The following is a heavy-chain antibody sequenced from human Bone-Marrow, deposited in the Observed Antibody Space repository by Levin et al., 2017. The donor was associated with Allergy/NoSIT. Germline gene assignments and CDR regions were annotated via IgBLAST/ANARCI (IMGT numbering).Heavy chain of an antibody. V-gene: IGHV3-23*01. CDR3: AKRRQYSSSHVDY. J-gene: IGHJ4*02. Sequence: GASVKVSCAASGFTFSSYAMSWVRQAPGKGLEWVSGISGSGGNTYYADSVKGRFTISRDNSKNTLCLQMNSLRAEDTAVYYCAKRRQYSSSHVDYWGQGTLVTVSS. CDR2: ISGSGGNT. CDR1: GFTFSSYA. D-gene: IGHD6-6*01.